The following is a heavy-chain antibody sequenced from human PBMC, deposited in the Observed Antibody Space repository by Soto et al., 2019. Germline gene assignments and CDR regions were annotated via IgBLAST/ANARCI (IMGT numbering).Heavy chain of an antibody. CDR1: GFSPSTSGVG. CDR2: IYWNDDK. J-gene: IGHJ5*02. V-gene: IGHV2-5*01. D-gene: IGHD2-15*01. CDR3: ARTGLRYCSGGSCYGSIYNWFDP. Sequence: GPTLVNPTQTLTLTCTFSGFSPSTSGVGVGWIRQPPGKALEWLALIYWNDDKRYSPSLKSRLTITXXTSKNQVVLTMTNMDPVDTATYYCARTGLRYCSGGSCYGSIYNWFDPWGQGTLVTSPQ.